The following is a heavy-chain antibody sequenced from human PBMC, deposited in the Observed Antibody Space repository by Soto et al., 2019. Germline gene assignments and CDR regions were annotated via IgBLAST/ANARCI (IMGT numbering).Heavy chain of an antibody. J-gene: IGHJ4*02. Sequence: VHLVETGGDLILPGGSLRLSCSTSVFNVSSSYMSWVRQAPGKGLEWVSSIYSDGTTDYADSVKGRLTISRGSSRNMVFLQMKGLRGEDTAVYYCARDCCSGRHYAHWGQGSLVTVSS. CDR2: IYSDGTT. CDR3: ARDCCSGRHYAH. CDR1: VFNVSSSY. V-gene: IGHV3-53*02. D-gene: IGHD1-26*01.